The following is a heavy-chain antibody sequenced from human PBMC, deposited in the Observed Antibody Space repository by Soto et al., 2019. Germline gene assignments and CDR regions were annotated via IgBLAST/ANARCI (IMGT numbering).Heavy chain of an antibody. J-gene: IGHJ4*02. CDR3: ARPVGNYYFDY. Sequence: SETLSLTCAVYGGSFTGYYWSWIRQPPGKGLEWIGEINHSGTTNYNPSLKGRVTISVDTSKNQFSLKLSSVTAADTAVYYCARPVGNYYFDYWGQGTLVTSPQ. CDR1: GGSFTGYY. D-gene: IGHD1-26*01. CDR2: INHSGTT. V-gene: IGHV4-34*01.